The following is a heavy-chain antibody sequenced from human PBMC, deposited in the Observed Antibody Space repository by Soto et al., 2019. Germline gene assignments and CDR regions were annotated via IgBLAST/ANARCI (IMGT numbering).Heavy chain of an antibody. V-gene: IGHV3-53*01. CDR3: ARGVNDDS. D-gene: IGHD1-1*01. J-gene: IGHJ4*02. CDR1: GFSVGGNP. CDR2: IHTGGST. Sequence: EVKLVESGGGLMQPAGSLRLSCAASGFSVGGNPMTWVRQAPGKGLEWVASIHTGGSTFYADPVKGRFTISRDNSKNMVYLQMNSLTVGDRAMYFCARGVNDDSWGRGTLVTVSS.